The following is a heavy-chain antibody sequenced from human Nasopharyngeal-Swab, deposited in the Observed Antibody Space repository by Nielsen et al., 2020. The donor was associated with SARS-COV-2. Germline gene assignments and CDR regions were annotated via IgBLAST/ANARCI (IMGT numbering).Heavy chain of an antibody. D-gene: IGHD2-15*01. J-gene: IGHJ3*02. Sequence: SVKVSCKASGGTFSSYAISWVRQAPGQGLEWMGGIIPIFGTANYAQKFQGRVTITADESTSTAYMELSSLRSEDPAVYYCARGLGWWGAFDIWGQGTMVTVSS. CDR1: GGTFSSYA. CDR2: IIPIFGTA. V-gene: IGHV1-69*13. CDR3: ARGLGWWGAFDI.